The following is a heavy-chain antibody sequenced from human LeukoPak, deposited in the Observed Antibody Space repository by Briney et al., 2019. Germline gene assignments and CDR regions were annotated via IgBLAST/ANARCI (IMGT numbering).Heavy chain of an antibody. D-gene: IGHD1-26*01. CDR1: GGTFSSYA. V-gene: IGHV1-69*05. Sequence: GSSVKVSCKASGGTFSSYAISWVRQAPGQGLEWMGRIIPIFGTANYAQKFQGRVTITTDESTSTAYMELSSLRSEDTAVYYCASPSGSYPNFDYWGQGTLVTVSS. J-gene: IGHJ4*02. CDR2: IIPIFGTA. CDR3: ASPSGSYPNFDY.